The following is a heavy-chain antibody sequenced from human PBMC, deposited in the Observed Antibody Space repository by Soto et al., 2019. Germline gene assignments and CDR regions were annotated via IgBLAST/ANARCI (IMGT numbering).Heavy chain of an antibody. CDR1: GYTFRNYG. CDR3: ARDLVSGSDFWRAYNGGYFDY. V-gene: IGHV1-18*01. CDR2: ISPYNGNT. D-gene: IGHD3-3*01. Sequence: ASVKVSCKASGYTFRNYGITWVRQAPGQGLEWMAWISPYNGNTNYAQDLQGRVTMSTDTSTSTAYMELRSLTSEDTAMYYCARDLVSGSDFWRAYNGGYFDYWGQGTLVTVSS. J-gene: IGHJ4*02.